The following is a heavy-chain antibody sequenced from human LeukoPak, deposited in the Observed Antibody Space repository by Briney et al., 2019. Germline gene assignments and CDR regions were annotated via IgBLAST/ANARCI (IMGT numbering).Heavy chain of an antibody. V-gene: IGHV3-21*01. CDR3: AALLPDPSGYYGFDH. Sequence: PGGSLRLSCAASGVTFRSFGIHWVRQAPGKGLEWVSSISGSSTFISQADSVKGRFTISRDNAKSSVYLLMNSLRAEDSAVYYCAALLPDPSGYYGFDHWGQGTLVAVSS. CDR1: GVTFRSFG. D-gene: IGHD3-3*01. J-gene: IGHJ4*02. CDR2: ISGSSTFI.